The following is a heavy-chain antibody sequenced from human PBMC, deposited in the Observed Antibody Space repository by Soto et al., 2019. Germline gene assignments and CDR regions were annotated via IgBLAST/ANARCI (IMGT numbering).Heavy chain of an antibody. V-gene: IGHV1-58*01. J-gene: IGHJ6*02. CDR1: GFTFTSSA. Sequence: ASVKVSCKASGFTFTSSAVQWVRQARGQRLEWIGWIVVGSGNTNYAQKSQERVTITRDMSTSTAYMELSSLRSEDTAVYYCAARGYYGSAGAFTYYYYGMDVWGQGTTVTVSS. CDR2: IVVGSGNT. D-gene: IGHD3-10*01. CDR3: AARGYYGSAGAFTYYYYGMDV.